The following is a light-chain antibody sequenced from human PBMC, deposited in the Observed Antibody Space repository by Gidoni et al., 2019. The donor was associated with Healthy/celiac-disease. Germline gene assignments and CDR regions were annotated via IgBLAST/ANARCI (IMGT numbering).Light chain of an antibody. V-gene: IGKV3-20*01. J-gene: IGKJ1*01. CDR2: GAS. Sequence: ELVLTQSPVTLSLSPGERATLSCRASQSVSSSYLAWYQQKPGPAPRLLIYGASSRATGIPDRFSGSGSGTDFTLTISRLEPEDFAVYYCQQYGSSQTFGQGTKVEIK. CDR3: QQYGSSQT. CDR1: QSVSSSY.